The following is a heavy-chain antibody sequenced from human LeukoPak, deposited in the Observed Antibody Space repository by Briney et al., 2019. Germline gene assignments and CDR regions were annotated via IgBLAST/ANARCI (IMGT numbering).Heavy chain of an antibody. Sequence: SETLSLPCTVSGGSLSSSSYYWGWIRHPPGKGLEWTGRISYSGSTYYNPSLKSRVTISVDTSKNQFSLKLSSVTAADTAVYYFSKQTTPYEILTGSGPLYYFDYWGQGTLVTVSS. V-gene: IGHV4-39*01. D-gene: IGHD3-9*01. CDR2: ISYSGST. J-gene: IGHJ4*02. CDR1: GGSLSSSSYY. CDR3: SKQTTPYEILTGSGPLYYFDY.